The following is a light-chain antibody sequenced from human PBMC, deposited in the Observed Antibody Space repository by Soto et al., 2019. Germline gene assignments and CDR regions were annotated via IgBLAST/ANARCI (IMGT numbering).Light chain of an antibody. Sequence: QSVLTQPPSASGSPGQSVTISCTGTSSDVGGYNYVSWYQQHPGKVPKLMIYEVSKRASGVPDRFSGSKSGNTASLTVSGLQAEDEADYYCSSFAGSNNLVFGTGTKLTVL. CDR1: SSDVGGYNY. J-gene: IGLJ1*01. CDR2: EVS. CDR3: SSFAGSNNLV. V-gene: IGLV2-8*01.